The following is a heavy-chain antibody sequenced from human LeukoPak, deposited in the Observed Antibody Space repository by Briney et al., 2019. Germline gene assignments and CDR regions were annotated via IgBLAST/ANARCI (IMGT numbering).Heavy chain of an antibody. V-gene: IGHV1-8*01. CDR2: MNPNSGNT. CDR1: GYTFTSYD. J-gene: IGHJ6*03. CDR3: ASRVEMATIRDYYYMDV. Sequence: ASVKVSCKASGYTFTSYDINWVRQATGQGLEWMGWMNPNSGNTGYAQKFQGRVTMTRNTSISTAYMELSSLRSEDTAVYYCASRVEMATIRDYYYMDVWGKGTTVTVSS. D-gene: IGHD5-24*01.